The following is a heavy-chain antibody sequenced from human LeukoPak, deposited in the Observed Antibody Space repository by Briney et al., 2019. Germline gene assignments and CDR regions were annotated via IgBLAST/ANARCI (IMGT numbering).Heavy chain of an antibody. D-gene: IGHD2-15*01. J-gene: IGHJ4*02. CDR1: GGSISSGSYY. CDR2: IYTSGST. CDR3: ARDLGYCSGGSCYWPFDY. Sequence: PSETLSLTCTVSGGSISSGSYYWSWIRQPAGKGLEWIGRIYTSGSTNYNPSLKSRVTISVDTSKNQFSLKLSSVTAADTAVYYCARDLGYCSGGSCYWPFDYWGQGTLVTVSS. V-gene: IGHV4-61*02.